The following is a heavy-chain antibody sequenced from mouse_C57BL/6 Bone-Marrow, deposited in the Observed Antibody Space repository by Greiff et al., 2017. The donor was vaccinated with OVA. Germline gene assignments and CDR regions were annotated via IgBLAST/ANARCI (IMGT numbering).Heavy chain of an antibody. CDR1: GYTFTSYW. CDR2: IDPISGGT. D-gene: IGHD1-1*01. CDR3: ARSSYYGSLAWFAY. V-gene: IGHV1-72*01. J-gene: IGHJ3*01. Sequence: HVQLQPPWAELVKPGASVKLSCKASGYTFTSYWMHWVKQRPGRGLAWIGRIDPISGGTKYNEKFKSKATLPVDKPSSTAYMQLSSLTSEDSAVYYCARSSYYGSLAWFAYWGQGTLVTVAA.